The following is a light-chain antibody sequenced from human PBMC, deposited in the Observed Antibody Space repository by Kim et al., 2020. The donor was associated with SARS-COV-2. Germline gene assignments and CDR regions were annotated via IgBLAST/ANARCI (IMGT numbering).Light chain of an antibody. CDR2: TAS. CDR3: LQHNSYPLT. Sequence: ASVGDIVTITCRASQGISNYLVWFQQKPGKVPKRLIYTASSLQSGVPSRFGGSGSGTEFTLTISSLQPEDFATYYCLQHNSYPLTFGGGTKVDIK. J-gene: IGKJ4*01. CDR1: QGISNY. V-gene: IGKV1-17*03.